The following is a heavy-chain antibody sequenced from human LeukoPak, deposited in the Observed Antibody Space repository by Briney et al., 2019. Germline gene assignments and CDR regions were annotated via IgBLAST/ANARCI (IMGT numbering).Heavy chain of an antibody. CDR3: ARVQGNIVVVPAADWYFDL. D-gene: IGHD2-2*01. J-gene: IGHJ2*01. CDR1: GGSISSYY. CDR2: IYTSGST. Sequence: ETLSLTCTVSGGSISSYYWSWIRQPAGKGLEWIGRIYTSGSTNYNPSLKSRVTMSVDTSKNQFSLKLSSVTAADTAVYYCARVQGNIVVVPAADWYFDLWGRGTLVTVSS. V-gene: IGHV4-4*07.